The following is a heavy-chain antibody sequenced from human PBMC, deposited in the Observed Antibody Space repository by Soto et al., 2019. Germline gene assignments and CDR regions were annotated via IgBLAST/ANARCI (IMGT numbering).Heavy chain of an antibody. D-gene: IGHD6-13*01. CDR3: ATIEAVAFHI. V-gene: IGHV3-7*03. J-gene: IGHJ3*02. CDR2: MKQDGTGK. Sequence: PGGSLRLSCVASGFTFSSSWMAWVRQTPGKGLEWVGNMKQDGTGKYYVDSVKGRFTISRDNAKNSLYLQMNSLRAEDTAVYYCATIEAVAFHIWGQGTMVTVSS. CDR1: GFTFSSSW.